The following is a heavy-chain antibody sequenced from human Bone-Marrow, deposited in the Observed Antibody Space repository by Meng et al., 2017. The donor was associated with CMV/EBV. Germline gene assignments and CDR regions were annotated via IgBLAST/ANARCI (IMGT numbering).Heavy chain of an antibody. CDR2: INPSGGST. CDR1: GYTFTGYY. V-gene: IGHV1-46*01. CDR3: ARDIVVVVAATPGLGY. D-gene: IGHD2-15*01. Sequence: ASVKVSCKASGYTFTGYYMHWVRQAPGQGLEWMGIINPSGGSTSYAQKFQGRVTMTRDTSTSTVYMELSSLRSEDTAVYYCARDIVVVVAATPGLGYWGQGTLVTVS. J-gene: IGHJ4*02.